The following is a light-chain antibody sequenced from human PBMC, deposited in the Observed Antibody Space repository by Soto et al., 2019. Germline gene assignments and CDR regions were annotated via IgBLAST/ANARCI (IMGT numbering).Light chain of an antibody. CDR2: EVS. V-gene: IGLV2-14*01. CDR3: GSYTGSIYV. J-gene: IGLJ1*01. CDR1: SSDVGGYKF. Sequence: SALTQPASVSGSPGQSITISCTGTSSDVGGYKFVSWYQQRPGKAPKLMIYEVSNRPSGVSSRFSGSKSGNTASLTISGLQAEDEADYYCGSYTGSIYVFGTGTKGTVL.